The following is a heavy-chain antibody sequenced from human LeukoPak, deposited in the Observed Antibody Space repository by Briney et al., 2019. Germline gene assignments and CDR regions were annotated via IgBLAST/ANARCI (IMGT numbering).Heavy chain of an antibody. CDR1: GYTFTSYG. V-gene: IGHV1-18*01. Sequence: ASVKVSYEASGYTFTSYGISWVRQAPGQGLEWMGWISAYNGNTNYAQKFQGRVTITADESTSTAYMELSSLRSEDTAVYYCARDISGYYYYGMDVWGQGTTVTVSS. CDR3: ARDISGYYYYGMDV. CDR2: ISAYNGNT. D-gene: IGHD3-9*01. J-gene: IGHJ6*02.